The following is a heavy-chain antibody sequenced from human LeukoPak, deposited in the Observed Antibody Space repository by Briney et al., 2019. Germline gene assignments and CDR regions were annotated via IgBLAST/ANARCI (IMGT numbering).Heavy chain of an antibody. J-gene: IGHJ3*02. CDR2: SHYSGST. D-gene: IGHD4-17*01. V-gene: IGHV4-59*01. Sequence: PSETLSLTCTVSGGSISTYYWTWIRQPPGKGLEWIGFSHYSGSTNYNPSLKSRVTISMDTSKNQFSLKLSSVTAADTAVYYCARDLVTVTKGFDIWGQGTMVSVSS. CDR3: ARDLVTVTKGFDI. CDR1: GGSISTYY.